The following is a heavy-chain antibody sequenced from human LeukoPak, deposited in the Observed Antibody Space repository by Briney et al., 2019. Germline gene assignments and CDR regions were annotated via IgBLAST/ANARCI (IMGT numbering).Heavy chain of an antibody. J-gene: IGHJ4*02. CDR3: ARTYGSGSYSDY. V-gene: IGHV1-46*01. CDR2: INPSGGST. CDR1: GYTFTSYY. Sequence: GASVKVSCKASGYTFTSYYMHWVRQAPGQGLEWMGIINPSGGSTSYAQKFQGRVTMTTDTSTSTAYMELRSLRSDDTAVYYCARTYGSGSYSDYWGQGTLVTVSS. D-gene: IGHD3-10*01.